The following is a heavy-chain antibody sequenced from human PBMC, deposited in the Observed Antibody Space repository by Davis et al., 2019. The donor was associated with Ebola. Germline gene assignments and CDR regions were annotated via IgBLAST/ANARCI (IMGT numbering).Heavy chain of an antibody. Sequence: GGSLRLSCAASGFTFSSYGMHWVRQAPGKGLEWVAVISYDGSNKYYADSVKGRFTISRDTSKNTLYLQMNSLRAEDTAVYYCAKSGPYYDFWSGQIYYYYGMDVWGQGTTVTVSS. J-gene: IGHJ6*02. CDR2: ISYDGSNK. V-gene: IGHV3-30*18. CDR3: AKSGPYYDFWSGQIYYYYGMDV. D-gene: IGHD3-3*01. CDR1: GFTFSSYG.